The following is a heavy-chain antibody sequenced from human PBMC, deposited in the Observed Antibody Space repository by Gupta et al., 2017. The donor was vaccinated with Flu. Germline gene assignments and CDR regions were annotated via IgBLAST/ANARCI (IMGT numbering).Heavy chain of an antibody. CDR2: INSDGSST. CDR1: GITFSRYW. CDR3: AKGGARHGDY. D-gene: IGHD1-26*01. J-gene: IGHJ4*02. Sequence: EVQLVESGGGLVQPGGSLRFSCAASGITFSRYWMHWVRQAPGKGLVWVSRINSDGSSTSYADSVKGRFTISRDNAKNTLYLQMNTLGAEDTAVYYCAKGGARHGDYWGQGTLVTVSS. V-gene: IGHV3-74*01.